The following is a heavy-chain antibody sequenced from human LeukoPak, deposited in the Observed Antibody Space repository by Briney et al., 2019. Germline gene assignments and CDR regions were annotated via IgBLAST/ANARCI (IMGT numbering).Heavy chain of an antibody. CDR3: ARDNDYVWGSCRAQDY. J-gene: IGHJ4*02. V-gene: IGHV1-18*01. Sequence: ASVKVSCKASGYTFTSYGISWVRQAPGQGLEWMGWISAYNGNTNYAQKLQGRVTITTDTSTSTAYMELRSLRSDDTAVYYCARDNDYVWGSCRAQDYWGQGTLVTVSS. CDR2: ISAYNGNT. CDR1: GYTFTSYG. D-gene: IGHD3-16*02.